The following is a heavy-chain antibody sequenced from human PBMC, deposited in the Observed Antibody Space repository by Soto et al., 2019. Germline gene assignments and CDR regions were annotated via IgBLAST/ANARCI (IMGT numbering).Heavy chain of an antibody. J-gene: IGHJ2*01. D-gene: IGHD7-27*01. V-gene: IGHV3-48*02. CDR1: GFTFSSSS. Sequence: EVQLVESGGGLVQPGGSLRLSCAASGFTFSSSSMNWVRQAPGKGLEWVSYISSTSATIYYADSVKGRFTISSDNAKNSLYRQMNSLRDEDTAVYYCARDNLGNWGAWYFDLWGRGTLVTVSS. CDR2: ISSTSATI. CDR3: ARDNLGNWGAWYFDL.